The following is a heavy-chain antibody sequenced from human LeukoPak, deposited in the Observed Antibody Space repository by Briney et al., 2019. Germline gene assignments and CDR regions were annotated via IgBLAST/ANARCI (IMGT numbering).Heavy chain of an antibody. CDR1: GFTFDDYA. J-gene: IGHJ4*02. V-gene: IGHV3-9*01. CDR3: ARDLNYGDLLDY. D-gene: IGHD4-17*01. CDR2: ISWNSGSI. Sequence: PGGSLRLSCAAPGFTFDDYAMHWVRQAPGKGLERVSGISWNSGSIGYADSVKGRFTISRDNSKNTLCLQMNSLRAEDTAVYYCARDLNYGDLLDYWGQGTLVTVSS.